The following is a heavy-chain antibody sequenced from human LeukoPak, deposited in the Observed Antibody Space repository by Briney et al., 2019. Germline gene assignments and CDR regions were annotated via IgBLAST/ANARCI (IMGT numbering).Heavy chain of an antibody. V-gene: IGHV4-39*01. CDR2: IYYSGST. J-gene: IGHJ4*02. CDR3: ARHTLIGYYGVY. Sequence: PSETLSLTCTVSGGSISSSSYYWGWIRQPPGKGLEWIGSIYYSGSTYYNPSLKSRVTISVDTSKNQFSLKLSSVTAADTAVYYCARHTLIGYYGVYWGQGTLVTVSS. CDR1: GGSISSSSYY. D-gene: IGHD3-3*01.